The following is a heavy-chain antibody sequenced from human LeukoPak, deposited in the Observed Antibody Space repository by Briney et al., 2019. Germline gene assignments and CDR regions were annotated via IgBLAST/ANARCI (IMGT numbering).Heavy chain of an antibody. CDR1: GGTFSNYA. CDR3: ASRYFGSGSFFYFDF. CDR2: IIPIFGTA. V-gene: IGHV1-69*05. D-gene: IGHD3-10*01. J-gene: IGHJ4*02. Sequence: ASVTVSCKASGGTFSNYAISWVRQAPGQGLEWMGGIIPIFGTANFAQKFQGRVTITTDESTSTAYMELSSLRSEDTAVYYCASRYFGSGSFFYFDFWGQGTLVTVSS.